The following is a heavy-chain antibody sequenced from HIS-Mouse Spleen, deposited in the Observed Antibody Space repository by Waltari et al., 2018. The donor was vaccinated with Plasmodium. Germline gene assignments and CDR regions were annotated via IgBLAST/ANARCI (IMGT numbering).Heavy chain of an antibody. CDR2: ISSSSSYI. CDR1: GSAFGYYR. CDR3: AREDILTGYYNDYWYFDL. V-gene: IGHV3-21*01. D-gene: IGHD3-9*01. J-gene: IGHJ2*01. Sequence: EVQLVESGGGLVKPGGALRFSCAASGSAFGYYRMTRFRQAPGKGLEWVSSISSSSSYIYYADSVKGRFTISRDNAKNSLYLQMNSLRAEDTAVYYCAREDILTGYYNDYWYFDLWGRGSLVTVSS.